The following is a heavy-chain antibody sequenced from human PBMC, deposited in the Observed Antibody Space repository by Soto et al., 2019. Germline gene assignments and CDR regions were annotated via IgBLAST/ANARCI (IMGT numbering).Heavy chain of an antibody. CDR1: GFTFSNYA. V-gene: IGHV3-30-3*01. CDR3: ARAGCDGGTCYTLVGLRYGMDV. J-gene: IGHJ6*02. Sequence: QVQLVESGGGVVQPGRSLRLSCAASGFTFSNYAMYCVRQAPGKGLEWVAVISYDGNNKYYADSVKGRFTISRDNSNNTLYLQMNSLRAEDTAVYYCARAGCDGGTCYTLVGLRYGMDVWGQGTTVTVSS. D-gene: IGHD2-15*01. CDR2: ISYDGNNK.